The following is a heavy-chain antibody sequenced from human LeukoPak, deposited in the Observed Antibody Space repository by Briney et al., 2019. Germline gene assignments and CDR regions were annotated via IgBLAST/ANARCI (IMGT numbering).Heavy chain of an antibody. CDR1: GYTFTGYY. CDR3: ARSRKSYGDYVD. CDR2: INPNSGDT. J-gene: IGHJ4*02. Sequence: ASVKVSCKASGYTFTGYYMHWVRQAPGQGLEWMGWINPNSGDTIYAQKFQGRVTMTRNTSINTAYMELSSLRSDDTAVYYCARSRKSYGDYVDWGQGTLVTVSS. V-gene: IGHV1-2*02. D-gene: IGHD4-17*01.